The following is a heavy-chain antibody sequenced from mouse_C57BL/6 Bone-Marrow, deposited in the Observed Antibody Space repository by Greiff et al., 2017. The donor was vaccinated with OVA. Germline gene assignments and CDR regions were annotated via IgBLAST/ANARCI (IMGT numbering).Heavy chain of an antibody. D-gene: IGHD1-3*01. Sequence: QVQLQQPGAELVRPGSSVKLSCKASGYTFTSYWMDWVKQRPGQGLEWIGNIYTSDSETHYNQKFTDKATLTVDKSSSTAYMQLSSLTSEDSAVYYCARGDNPPYAMDYWGQGTSVTVSS. CDR3: ARGDNPPYAMDY. V-gene: IGHV1-61*01. J-gene: IGHJ4*01. CDR1: GYTFTSYW. CDR2: IYTSDSET.